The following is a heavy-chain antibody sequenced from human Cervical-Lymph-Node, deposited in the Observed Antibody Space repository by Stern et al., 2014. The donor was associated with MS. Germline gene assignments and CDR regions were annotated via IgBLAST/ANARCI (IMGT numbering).Heavy chain of an antibody. D-gene: IGHD5-18*01. J-gene: IGHJ4*02. CDR2: INPSGPS. CDR1: GGSISSGSYY. Sequence: QLQLQESGPGLVKPSQTLSLTCTVSGGSISSGSYYWSWIRQPAGKGLEWIGRINPSGPSPSTPSLKSRVTISTDTSENQFSLNLTSVTAADTAMYYCARENGYSYAYELDYWGQGILVTVSS. V-gene: IGHV4-61*02. CDR3: ARENGYSYAYELDY.